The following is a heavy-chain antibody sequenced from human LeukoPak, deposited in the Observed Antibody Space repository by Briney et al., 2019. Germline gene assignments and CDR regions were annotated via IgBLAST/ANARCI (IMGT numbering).Heavy chain of an antibody. V-gene: IGHV4-59*08. CDR2: MYYSGST. Sequence: SETLSLTCTVSGGSISSYYWSWVRQPPGRGLEWIGYMYYSGSTNYNPSLKSRVTISVDTSKNQFSLKLSSVPAADTAVYYCARLVSGNYGWFDPWGQGTLVTVSS. D-gene: IGHD1-7*01. J-gene: IGHJ5*02. CDR1: GGSISSYY. CDR3: ARLVSGNYGWFDP.